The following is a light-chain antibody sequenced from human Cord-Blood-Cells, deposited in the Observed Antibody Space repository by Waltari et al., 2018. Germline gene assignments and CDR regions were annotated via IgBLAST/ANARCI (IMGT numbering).Light chain of an antibody. Sequence: QSALTQPRSVSGSPGQSVTISRTGTSSDVGGYNYVSWYQQHPGKAPKLMIYDVSKRPAGVPDRFSGSKSGNAASLTISGRQAEDEADYYCCSYAGSDTLVFGGGTKLTVL. V-gene: IGLV2-11*01. J-gene: IGLJ2*01. CDR1: SSDVGGYNY. CDR2: DVS. CDR3: CSYAGSDTLV.